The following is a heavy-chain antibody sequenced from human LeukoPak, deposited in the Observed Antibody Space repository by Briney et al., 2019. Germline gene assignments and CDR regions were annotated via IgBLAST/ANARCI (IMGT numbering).Heavy chain of an antibody. CDR1: GGSFSGYY. V-gene: IGHV4-34*01. D-gene: IGHD2-15*01. J-gene: IGHJ6*03. CDR2: INHSGST. Sequence: PSETLSLTCAVYGGSFSGYYWSWIRQPPGKGLEWIGEINHSGSTNYNPSLKSRVTISGDTSKNQFSLKLSSVTAADTAVYYCARGRQQWLLGYMDVWGKGTTVTVSS. CDR3: ARGRQQWLLGYMDV.